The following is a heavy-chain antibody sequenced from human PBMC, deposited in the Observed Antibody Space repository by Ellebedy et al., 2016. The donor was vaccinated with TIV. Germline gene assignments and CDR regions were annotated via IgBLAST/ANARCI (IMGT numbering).Heavy chain of an antibody. Sequence: GESLKISCAASGFSFDDYTLHWVRQAPGKGLEWVSLITWIGGSTDYGDSVRGRFSVSRDNSQASMYLQMTSLTTEDTGFYYCAKDMGSSSWLDVWGQGTLVTVSS. CDR3: AKDMGSSSWLDV. CDR2: ITWIGGST. D-gene: IGHD6-19*01. J-gene: IGHJ4*02. V-gene: IGHV3-43*01. CDR1: GFSFDDYT.